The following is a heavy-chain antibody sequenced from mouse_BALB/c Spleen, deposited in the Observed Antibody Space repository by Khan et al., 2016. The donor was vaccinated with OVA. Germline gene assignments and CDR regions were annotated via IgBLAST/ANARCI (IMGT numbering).Heavy chain of an antibody. CDR1: GYSITSGYG. CDR2: ISYSGST. D-gene: IGHD1-2*01. CDR3: ARTARIKY. Sequence: EVQLQESGPGLVKPSQSLSLTCTVTGYSITSGYGWNWIRQFPGNKQEWMGNISYSGSTNYNPTLKSRIAITRDKSKNQFFLQLNSVTTEDTATYYCARTARIKYWGQGTTLTVSS. V-gene: IGHV3-2*02. J-gene: IGHJ2*01.